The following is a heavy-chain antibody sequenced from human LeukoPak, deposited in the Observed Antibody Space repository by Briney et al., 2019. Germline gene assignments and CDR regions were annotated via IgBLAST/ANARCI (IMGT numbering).Heavy chain of an antibody. Sequence: GGSLRLSCAASGFTFSSYSMNWVRQAPGKGLEWVAFIQYDGSNKYYADSVKGRFTISRDNSKNTLYLQMNSLRAEDTAVYYCAKADSNSVYWGQGTLVTVSS. CDR3: AKADSNSVY. CDR1: GFTFSSYS. D-gene: IGHD4-11*01. J-gene: IGHJ4*02. CDR2: IQYDGSNK. V-gene: IGHV3-30*02.